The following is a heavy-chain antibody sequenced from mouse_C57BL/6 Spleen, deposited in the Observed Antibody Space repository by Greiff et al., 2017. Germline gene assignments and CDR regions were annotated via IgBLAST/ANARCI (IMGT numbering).Heavy chain of an antibody. CDR3: EVGGFAY. D-gene: IGHD1-1*02. CDR1: GYTFTDYY. V-gene: IGHV1-26*01. J-gene: IGHJ3*01. Sequence: EVQLQQSGPELVKPGASVKISCKASGYTFTDYYMNWVKQSHGKSLEWIGDINPNNGGTSYNQKFKGKATLTVDKSSSTAYMELRSLTSEDSAVYYCEVGGFAYWGQGTLVTVSA. CDR2: INPNNGGT.